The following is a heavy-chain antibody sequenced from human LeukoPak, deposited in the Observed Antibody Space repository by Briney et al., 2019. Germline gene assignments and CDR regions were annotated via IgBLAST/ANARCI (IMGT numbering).Heavy chain of an antibody. CDR1: GFTFSSYA. V-gene: IGHV3-30*04. Sequence: SGESLRLSCAASGFTFSSYAMHWVRQAPGKGLEWVAVISYDGSNKYYADSVKGRFTISRDNSKNTLYLQMNSLRAEDTAVYYCARDQGSSSWYVWGQGTLVTVSS. J-gene: IGHJ4*02. CDR2: ISYDGSNK. CDR3: ARDQGSSSWYV. D-gene: IGHD6-13*01.